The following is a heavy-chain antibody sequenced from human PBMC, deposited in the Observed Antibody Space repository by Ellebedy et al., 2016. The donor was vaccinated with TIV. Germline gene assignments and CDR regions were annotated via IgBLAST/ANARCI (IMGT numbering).Heavy chain of an antibody. CDR1: GFTFSSYS. D-gene: IGHD7-27*01. CDR2: ISSGSSKI. V-gene: IGHV3-48*02. Sequence: GESLKISCAASGFTFSSYSMTWVRQAPGKGLEWVSYISSGSSKIYYAESVRGRFTISRDNDKSSLYLQMNSLRHEDTAVYYCASAPNWDDYWGQGTLVTVSS. J-gene: IGHJ4*02. CDR3: ASAPNWDDY.